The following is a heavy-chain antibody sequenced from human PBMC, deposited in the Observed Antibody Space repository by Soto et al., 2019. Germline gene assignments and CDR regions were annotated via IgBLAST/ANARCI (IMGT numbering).Heavy chain of an antibody. Sequence: GRSMRLSRASGEFCFSRCFMHWIRPAQGKRLEWVAVIWYDGSKKYYLDSVKGRFTISRDNSKNTLYLQMNSLRAEDTAVYYCARFVGADSSGSFDYWGQGTLVTVSS. CDR1: EFCFSRCF. V-gene: IGHV3-33*01. CDR3: ARFVGADSSGSFDY. CDR2: IWYDGSKK. D-gene: IGHD3-22*01. J-gene: IGHJ4*02.